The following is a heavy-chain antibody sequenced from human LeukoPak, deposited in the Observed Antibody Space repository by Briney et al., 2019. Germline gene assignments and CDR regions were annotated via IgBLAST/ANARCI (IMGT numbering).Heavy chain of an antibody. CDR1: GFTFSRYG. D-gene: IGHD6-13*01. J-gene: IGHJ4*02. V-gene: IGHV3-23*01. CDR3: AKGSVAAVVTFIDF. Sequence: GGSLRLSCAASGFTFSRYGMNWVRQVPGKGLEWVSVISGSGGSTYYADSVKGRFTISRDNSKNTLFLQMNSLRAEDTAVYYCAKGSVAAVVTFIDFWGQGTLVTVSS. CDR2: ISGSGGST.